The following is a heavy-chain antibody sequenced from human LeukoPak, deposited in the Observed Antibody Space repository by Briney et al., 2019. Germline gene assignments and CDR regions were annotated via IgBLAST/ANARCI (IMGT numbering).Heavy chain of an antibody. CDR3: ARDLSYGSLGGYYFDY. Sequence: ASVKVSCKASGYTFINYYIHWVRQAPGQGLEWMGIINPSGATTSYAQKFQGRVTMTRDTSTSSVYMQLSSLRPEDTAVYYCARDLSYGSLGGYYFDYWGQGTLVTVSS. CDR1: GYTFINYY. D-gene: IGHD3-16*01. J-gene: IGHJ4*02. CDR2: INPSGATT. V-gene: IGHV1-46*01.